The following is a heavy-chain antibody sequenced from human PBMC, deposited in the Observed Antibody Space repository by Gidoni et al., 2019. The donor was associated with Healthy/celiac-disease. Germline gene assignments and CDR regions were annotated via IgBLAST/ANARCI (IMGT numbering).Heavy chain of an antibody. V-gene: IGHV4-34*01. CDR2: ITHTGST. J-gene: IGHJ4*02. D-gene: IGHD3-22*01. CDR1: GPSFSGYY. Sequence: QVQLQQWGAGLLKPSETLSLTCALSGPSFSGYYWSWIRPSPGRGLEWIAEITHTGSTNYKPSRRSRVTISVDASKNQFSLQLRSVTAADTAVYYCARGRYHDSSGFPYWGQGTLVTVSS. CDR3: ARGRYHDSSGFPY.